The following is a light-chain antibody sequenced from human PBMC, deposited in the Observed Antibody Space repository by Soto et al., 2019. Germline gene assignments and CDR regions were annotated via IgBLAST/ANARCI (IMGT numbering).Light chain of an antibody. CDR1: EEISNH. CDR3: QQYDNVGMT. Sequence: IQRTHSPSSLSASVLYRVTITCRSSEEISNHLNWYQVKSGKAPKLLIYDASNLRTGVPSRFSGSGSGTDFTLTISSLQPEDSATFYCQQYDNVGMTFGQGTRLEIK. J-gene: IGKJ5*01. V-gene: IGKV1-33*01. CDR2: DAS.